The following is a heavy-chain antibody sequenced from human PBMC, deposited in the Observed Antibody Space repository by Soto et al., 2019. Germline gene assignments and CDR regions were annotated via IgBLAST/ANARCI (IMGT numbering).Heavy chain of an antibody. Sequence: GGSLRLSCAPSGFRFSTYAMHLVRQTPGKGLEWVAVISYDGDHKYYTDSVKGRFTISRDNSKNTLYLQMNSLRAEDTAVFYCAKHLSNGSPDYWGQGTLVSVCS. D-gene: IGHD2-15*01. CDR3: AKHLSNGSPDY. V-gene: IGHV3-30-3*02. CDR1: GFRFSTYA. J-gene: IGHJ4*02. CDR2: ISYDGDHK.